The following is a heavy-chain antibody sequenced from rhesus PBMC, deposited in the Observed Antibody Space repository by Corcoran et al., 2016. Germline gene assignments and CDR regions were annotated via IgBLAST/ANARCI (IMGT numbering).Heavy chain of an antibody. CDR2: IYGSGGGT. J-gene: IGHJ2*01. D-gene: IGHD4-23*01. CDR3: ARDTVTTLLYWYFDL. V-gene: IGHV4-106*01. CDR1: GGSISDDHY. Sequence: QVQLQESGPGLVKPSETLSLTCAVSGGSISDDHYWSWIRQPQGKGLEWIGYIYGSGGGTNSNPSLNKRVTISIDPSKNPFSLKLSAVTAADTAVYYCARDTVTTLLYWYFDLWGPGTPITISS.